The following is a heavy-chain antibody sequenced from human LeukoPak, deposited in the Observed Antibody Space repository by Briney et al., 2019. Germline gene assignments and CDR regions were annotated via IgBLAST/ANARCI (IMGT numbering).Heavy chain of an antibody. V-gene: IGHV3-23*01. Sequence: PGGSLRLSCAASGFPFTSSAMSWVRQAPGKGPEWVSLISESGGTTNDADSVKGRFSISRDNSKNTLYLQMNSLREEDTAVYYCARGGSRYFQHWDQGTLVTVSS. D-gene: IGHD1-26*01. CDR1: GFPFTSSA. CDR3: ARGGSRYFQH. J-gene: IGHJ1*01. CDR2: ISESGGTT.